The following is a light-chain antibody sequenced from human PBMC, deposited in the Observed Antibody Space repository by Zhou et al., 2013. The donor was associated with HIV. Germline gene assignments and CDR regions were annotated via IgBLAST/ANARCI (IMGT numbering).Light chain of an antibody. CDR3: QQYGSSPPVT. CDR2: GAS. J-gene: IGKJ1*01. V-gene: IGKV3-20*01. CDR1: QSVSSY. Sequence: EIVLTQSPGTLSLSPGERATLSCGASQSVSSYLAWYQQKPGQAPRLLIYGASSRATGIPDRFSGSGSGTDFTLTISRLEPEDFAVYYCQQYGSSPPVTFGQGTKVEIK.